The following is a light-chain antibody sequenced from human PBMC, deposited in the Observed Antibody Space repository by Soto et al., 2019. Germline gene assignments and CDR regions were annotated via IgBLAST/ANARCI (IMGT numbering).Light chain of an antibody. CDR1: QTISSW. V-gene: IGKV1-12*01. J-gene: IGKJ5*01. CDR2: AAS. CDR3: QQANTFPLT. Sequence: QMTQSPTTLSGSVGARDTMTCWASQTISSWLAWYQQKPGKAPKLLIYAASSLQSGVPSRFSGSGSGTHFTLTISSLQPEEFATYYCQQANTFPLTFGKGTRLEIK.